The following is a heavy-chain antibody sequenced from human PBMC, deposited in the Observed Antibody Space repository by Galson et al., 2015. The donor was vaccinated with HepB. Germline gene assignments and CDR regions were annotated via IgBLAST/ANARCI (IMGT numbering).Heavy chain of an antibody. J-gene: IGHJ4*02. CDR2: TYYRSKWYN. CDR1: GDSVSSNSAA. Sequence: CAISGDSVSSNSAAWNWIRQSPSRGLEWLGRTYYRSKWYNDYAVSVKSRITINPDTSKNQFSLQLNSVTPEDTAVYYCARGDYDSSGSSFDYWGQGTLVTVSS. D-gene: IGHD3-22*01. CDR3: ARGDYDSSGSSFDY. V-gene: IGHV6-1*01.